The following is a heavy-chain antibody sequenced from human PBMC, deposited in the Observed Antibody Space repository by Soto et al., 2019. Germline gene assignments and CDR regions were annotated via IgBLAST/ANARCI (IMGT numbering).Heavy chain of an antibody. V-gene: IGHV3-11*05. J-gene: IGHJ6*02. D-gene: IGHD1-1*01. CDR3: ATPPFENWNDLRGVSYDLDT. CDR2: ISPSGTYT. CDR1: GFTFSDYY. Sequence: QVQLVESGGGLVKPGGSLRLSCAASGFTFSDYYMTWIRQAPGRGLEWLSLISPSGTYTEYTDSVKGRFTMSRDNAKNAVYLQKNSMRADDTAVYYCATPPFENWNDLRGVSYDLDTWGQGTTVTVSS.